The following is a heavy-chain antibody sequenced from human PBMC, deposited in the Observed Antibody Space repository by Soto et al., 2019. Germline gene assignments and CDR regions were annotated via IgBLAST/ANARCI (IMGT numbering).Heavy chain of an antibody. CDR1: GGSISSGGHY. D-gene: IGHD4-17*01. Sequence: QVQLQESGPGLVKPSQTLSLTCTVSGGSISSGGHYWSWIRQHPGKGLEWIGYIYYSGSTYYNPSLKSRVTISVDTSKNQFSLKLSSVTAADTAVYYCARRYGDRPHYYYYYYMDVWGKGTTVTVSS. J-gene: IGHJ6*03. V-gene: IGHV4-31*03. CDR3: ARRYGDRPHYYYYYYMDV. CDR2: IYYSGST.